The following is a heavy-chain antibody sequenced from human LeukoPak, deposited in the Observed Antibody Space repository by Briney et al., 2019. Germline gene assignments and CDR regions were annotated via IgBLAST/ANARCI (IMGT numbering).Heavy chain of an antibody. CDR2: LYSDGNP. D-gene: IGHD1-14*01. J-gene: IGHJ4*02. CDR1: GFSVSDMY. CDR3: ATSSRPNLGDY. Sequence: GVSLRLSCAASGFSVSDMYRSWVRQAPGKGLEWVSILYSDGNPYYADSMKGKFTISRDNPTNTLFLQMNSLRVEDTALYYCATSSRPNLGDYWGQGTLVTVSS. V-gene: IGHV3-66*01.